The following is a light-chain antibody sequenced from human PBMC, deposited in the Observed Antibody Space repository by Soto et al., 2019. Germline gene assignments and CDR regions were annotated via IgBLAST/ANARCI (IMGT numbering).Light chain of an antibody. CDR1: SSDVGGYNY. CDR3: SSYTSSSTLE. J-gene: IGLJ2*01. V-gene: IGLV2-14*01. Sequence: QSALTQPASVSGSPGQSTTISCTGTSSDVGGYNYVSWYQQHPGKAPKLMIYDVSNRPSGVSNRFSGSKSGNTASLTISGLRAEDEADYYCSSYTSSSTLEFGGGTKLTVL. CDR2: DVS.